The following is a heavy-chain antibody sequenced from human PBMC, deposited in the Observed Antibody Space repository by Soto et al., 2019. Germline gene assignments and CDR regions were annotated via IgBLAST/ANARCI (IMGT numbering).Heavy chain of an antibody. CDR1: GGSISSGGYY. Sequence: QVQLQESGPGLVKPSQTLSLTCTVSGGSISSGGYYWSWIRQHPGKGLEWIGYIYYSGSTYYNPSLKSRVTISVDTSKNQFSLKLSSVTAADTAVYYCARGGRGIVLMVYAIQGGMHYGMDVWGQGTTVTVSS. J-gene: IGHJ6*02. CDR3: ARGGRGIVLMVYAIQGGMHYGMDV. CDR2: IYYSGST. D-gene: IGHD2-8*01. V-gene: IGHV4-31*03.